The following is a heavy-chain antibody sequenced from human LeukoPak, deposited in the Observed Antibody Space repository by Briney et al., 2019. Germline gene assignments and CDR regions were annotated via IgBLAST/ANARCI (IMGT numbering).Heavy chain of an antibody. V-gene: IGHV1-46*01. CDR1: GYTFTSYY. CDR3: ARGGSVIVVVIDFDY. D-gene: IGHD3-22*01. Sequence: ASVKVSCKAFGYTFTSYYMHWVRQAPGQGLEWMGIINPSGGSTSYAQKFQGRVTMTGDTSTSTVYMELSSLRSEDTAVYYCARGGSVIVVVIDFDYWGQGTLVTVSS. J-gene: IGHJ4*02. CDR2: INPSGGST.